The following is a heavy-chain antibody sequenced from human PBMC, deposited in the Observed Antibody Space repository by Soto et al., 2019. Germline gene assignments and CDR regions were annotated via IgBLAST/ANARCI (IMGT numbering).Heavy chain of an antibody. Sequence: QVQLVQSGAEMKKPGSSVKVSCQSSGGTVNTYAMNWVRQAPGQGPEWMGDISPMFGAANYAPKFQGRVTITADESTGTSYMQVSSLTSEDTALYFCAREVQVHTPAFVYWGQGTLVTVSS. J-gene: IGHJ4*02. V-gene: IGHV1-69*19. CDR3: AREVQVHTPAFVY. CDR1: GGTVNTYA. CDR2: ISPMFGAA. D-gene: IGHD3-10*01.